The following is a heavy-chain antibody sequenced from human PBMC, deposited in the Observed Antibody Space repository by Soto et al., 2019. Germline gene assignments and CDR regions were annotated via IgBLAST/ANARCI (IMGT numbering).Heavy chain of an antibody. CDR3: ARGGSGYVWFNEF. V-gene: IGHV1-69*13. D-gene: IGHD3-22*01. Sequence: GASVKVSCKDTGGLFSSYAVSWVRQAPGQGLEWMGGIIPVFDTVYYAQKLQGRVTITADESTNTAYMELSSLRSEDTAMYYCARGGSGYVWFNEFWGQETLVTVSS. CDR1: GGLFSSYA. CDR2: IIPVFDTV. J-gene: IGHJ4*02.